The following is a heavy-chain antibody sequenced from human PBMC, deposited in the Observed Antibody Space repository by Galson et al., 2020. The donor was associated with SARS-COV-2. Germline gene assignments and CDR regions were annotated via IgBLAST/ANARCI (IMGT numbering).Heavy chain of an antibody. CDR3: AVRVPSGVQH. CDR1: GGTFSSYA. CDR2: IIPILGIA. D-gene: IGHD3-10*01. V-gene: IGHV1-69*10. Sequence: SVKVSCKASGGTFSSYAISWVQQAPGQGLEWMGGIIPILGIANYAQKFQGRVTITADKSTSTAYMELSSLRSEDTAVYYCAVRVPSGVQHWGQGTLVTVSS. J-gene: IGHJ1*01.